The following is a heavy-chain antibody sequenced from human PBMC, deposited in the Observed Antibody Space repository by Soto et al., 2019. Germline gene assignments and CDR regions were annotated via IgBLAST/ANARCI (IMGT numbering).Heavy chain of an antibody. V-gene: IGHV4-31*03. Sequence: SETLSLTCTVSGGSISSGGYYWSWIRQHPGKGLEWIGYIYYSGSTYYNPSLKSRVTISVDTSKNQFSLKLSSVTAADTAVYYCARERYISRGERWFDPWGQGTLVTVSS. CDR3: ARERYISRGERWFDP. D-gene: IGHD1-1*01. J-gene: IGHJ5*02. CDR1: GGSISSGGYY. CDR2: IYYSGST.